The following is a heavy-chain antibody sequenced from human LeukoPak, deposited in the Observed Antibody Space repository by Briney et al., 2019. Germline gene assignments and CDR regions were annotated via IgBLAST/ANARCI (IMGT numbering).Heavy chain of an antibody. CDR2: MNPNSGNT. CDR1: GYTFTSYG. Sequence: PLASVKVSCKASGYTFTSYGISWVRQAPGQGLEWMGWMNPNSGNTGYAQKFQGRVTMTRNTSISTAYMELSSLRSEDTAVYYCARGDWRVLRYFDWLYGVYNWFDPWGQGTLVTVSS. CDR3: ARGDWRVLRYFDWLYGVYNWFDP. V-gene: IGHV1-8*02. D-gene: IGHD3-9*01. J-gene: IGHJ5*02.